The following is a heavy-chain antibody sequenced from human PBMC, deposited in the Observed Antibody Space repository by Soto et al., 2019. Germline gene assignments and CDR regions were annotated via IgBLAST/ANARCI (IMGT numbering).Heavy chain of an antibody. CDR1: GDSVSSNSW. CDR3: ARAPRGSGMDV. CDR2: IHHSGST. Sequence: QVQLQESGPRLVKPSGTLSLTCTVSGDSVSSNSWWSWVRQPPGKGLEWIGEIHHSGSTNYNSSLTSRVSISIDKSKNQFSLNLYSVTAADAAVFYCARAPRGSGMDVWGQGTTVSVSS. V-gene: IGHV4-4*02. J-gene: IGHJ6*02.